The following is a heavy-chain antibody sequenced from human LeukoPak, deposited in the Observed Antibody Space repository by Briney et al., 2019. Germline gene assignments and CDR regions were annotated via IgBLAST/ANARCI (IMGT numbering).Heavy chain of an antibody. CDR3: AREYYYDSSGYYPPHAFDI. J-gene: IGHJ3*02. V-gene: IGHV4-59*01. CDR1: GGSISIYY. D-gene: IGHD3-22*01. Sequence: SETLSLTCTVSGGSISIYYWSCIRQPPGKGLEWIGYVYYSGSTNYNPSLKSRVTISVDTSKKQFSLKLSSVTAADTAVYYCAREYYYDSSGYYPPHAFDIWGQGTMVTVSS. CDR2: VYYSGST.